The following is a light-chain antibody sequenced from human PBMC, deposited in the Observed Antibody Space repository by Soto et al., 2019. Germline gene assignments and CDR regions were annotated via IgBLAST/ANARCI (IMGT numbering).Light chain of an antibody. CDR3: DHYGYAADT. CDR2: GAS. V-gene: IGKV3-20*01. J-gene: IGKJ2*01. Sequence: EIVLTQSPGTLSLSPGERATLSCRASESVRSNYLAWYQPQPGQAPRLLIFGASVRATAIPDRFTGSGSGTDFSLTITRLEPEDSAVYFSDHYGYAADTCGQGTKLEIK. CDR1: ESVRSNY.